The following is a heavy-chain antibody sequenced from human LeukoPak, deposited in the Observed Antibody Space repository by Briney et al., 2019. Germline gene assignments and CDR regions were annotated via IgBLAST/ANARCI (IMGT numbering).Heavy chain of an antibody. D-gene: IGHD3-22*01. Sequence: GGSLRLSCIASGFSFGDYAMSWVRQAPGKGLEWVGFIRSKAYRGATKNAASVKDRFTISRDDSKSIAYLQMNSLKTEDTARYYCTSVYDTSAYYHSGIDYWGQGTLVTVSS. V-gene: IGHV3-49*04. CDR3: TSVYDTSAYYHSGIDY. J-gene: IGHJ4*02. CDR1: GFSFGDYA. CDR2: IRSKAYRGAT.